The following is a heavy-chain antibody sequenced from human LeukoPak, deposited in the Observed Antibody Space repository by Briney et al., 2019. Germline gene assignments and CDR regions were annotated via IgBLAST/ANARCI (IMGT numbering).Heavy chain of an antibody. CDR3: ARVLVLYYGMDV. V-gene: IGHV3-21*01. CDR1: GFTFSSYS. Sequence: GGSLRLSCAASGFTFSSYSMNWVRQAPGKGLEWVSSISSSSSYIYYADSVKGRFTISRDNAKSSLYLQMNSLRAEDTAVYYCARVLVLYYGMDVWSQGTTVTVSS. J-gene: IGHJ6*02. CDR2: ISSSSSYI. D-gene: IGHD2/OR15-2a*01.